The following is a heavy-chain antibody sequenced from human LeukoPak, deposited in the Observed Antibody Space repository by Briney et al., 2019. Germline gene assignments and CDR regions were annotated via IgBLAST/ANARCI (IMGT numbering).Heavy chain of an antibody. CDR3: SRFPYLMITFGASFDY. Sequence: GGSLRLSCAACGVTLSSNYMRWVRQAPGEGREWVSVIYTGSSTSYADSVKGRFTISTDNSNNTLYLQMHSLRAEDTAVYYCSRFPYLMITFGASFDYWGQGTLVTVSS. J-gene: IGHJ4*02. D-gene: IGHD3-16*01. CDR1: GVTLSSNY. V-gene: IGHV3-66*01. CDR2: IYTGSST.